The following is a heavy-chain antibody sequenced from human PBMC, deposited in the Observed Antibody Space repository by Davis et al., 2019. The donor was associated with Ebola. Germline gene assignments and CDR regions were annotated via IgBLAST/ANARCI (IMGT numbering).Heavy chain of an antibody. CDR1: GGSISSSNW. J-gene: IGHJ6*03. Sequence: PSETLSLTCAVSGGSISSSNWWSWVRQPPGKGLEWIGEIYHSGSTNYNPSLKSRVTISVDKSNNQFSLKLSSLTAADTAVYYCASQTGEYCSSTSCYTEAAPNSEDYYYYYMDVWGKGTTVTVSS. V-gene: IGHV4-4*02. CDR3: ASQTGEYCSSTSCYTEAAPNSEDYYYYYMDV. D-gene: IGHD2-2*02. CDR2: IYHSGST.